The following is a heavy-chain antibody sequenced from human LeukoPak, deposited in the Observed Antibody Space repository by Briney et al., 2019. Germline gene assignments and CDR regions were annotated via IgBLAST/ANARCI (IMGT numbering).Heavy chain of an antibody. J-gene: IGHJ4*02. Sequence: GGSLRLSCAASGFTFTTAWMTWVRQAPGKGLEWVGRIKSKTHGGTTDYAAPVKGRFTISRDDSKTTLYLQMDSLEIEDTAVYYCTTAPHWGRGTLVTVSS. V-gene: IGHV3-15*01. CDR3: TTAPH. CDR2: IKSKTHGGTT. CDR1: GFTFTTAW.